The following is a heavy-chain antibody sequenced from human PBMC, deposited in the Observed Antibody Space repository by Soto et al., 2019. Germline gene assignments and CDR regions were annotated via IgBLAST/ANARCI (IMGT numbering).Heavy chain of an antibody. CDR1: GGTFNSYA. CDR3: AKNGQPPYYYYGMDV. D-gene: IGHD2-8*01. CDR2: ISGYNGDT. J-gene: IGHJ6*02. Sequence: ASVKVSCKASGGTFNSYAIDWVRQAPGQGLEWMGWISGYNGDTKYAQKFQGGVTMTVDTSTTTAYMELRSLTSDDRAVYYCAKNGQPPYYYYGMDVWRQGTTVTVSS. V-gene: IGHV1-18*01.